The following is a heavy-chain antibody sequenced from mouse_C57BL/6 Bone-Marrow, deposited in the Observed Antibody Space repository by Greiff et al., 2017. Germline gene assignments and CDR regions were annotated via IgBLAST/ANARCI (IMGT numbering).Heavy chain of an antibody. D-gene: IGHD2-3*01. V-gene: IGHV14-2*01. CDR2: IDPEDGET. CDR3: ARDGYYVAY. CDR1: GFNIKDYY. Sequence: EVQLQQSGAELVKPGASVKLSCTASGFNIKDYYMHWVKQRTEQGLEWIGRIDPEDGETKYATKFQGKATITADTSSNTAYRQLSSLTSEDTAVYYCARDGYYVAYWGQGTLVTVSA. J-gene: IGHJ3*01.